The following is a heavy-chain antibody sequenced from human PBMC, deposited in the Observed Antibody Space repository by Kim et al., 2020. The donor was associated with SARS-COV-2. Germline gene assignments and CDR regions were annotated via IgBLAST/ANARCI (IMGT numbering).Heavy chain of an antibody. Sequence: SGPTLVNPTQTLTLTCTFSGFSLNTNGVGVGWIRQPPGRALEWLALIYWDGDTRYSPSLKSRLTITKDTSQNQVVLTMTNMDPVDTATYYCARRRVAARPYYFDYWGQGTLVTVSS. CDR1: GFSLNTNGVG. J-gene: IGHJ4*02. D-gene: IGHD6-6*01. V-gene: IGHV2-5*02. CDR3: ARRRVAARPYYFDY. CDR2: IYWDGDT.